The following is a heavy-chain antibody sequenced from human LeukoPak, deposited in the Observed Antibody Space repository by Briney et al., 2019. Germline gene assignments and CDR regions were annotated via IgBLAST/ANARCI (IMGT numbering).Heavy chain of an antibody. CDR3: AKGTIFGVARYYYYSMDV. CDR2: ISGSGGST. Sequence: GGSLRLSCAASGFTFSSYAMSWVRQAPGKGLEWVSAISGSGGSTYCADSVKGRFTISRDNSKNTLYLQMNSLRAEDTAVYYCAKGTIFGVARYYYYSMDVWGQGTTVTVSS. D-gene: IGHD3-3*01. J-gene: IGHJ6*02. V-gene: IGHV3-23*01. CDR1: GFTFSSYA.